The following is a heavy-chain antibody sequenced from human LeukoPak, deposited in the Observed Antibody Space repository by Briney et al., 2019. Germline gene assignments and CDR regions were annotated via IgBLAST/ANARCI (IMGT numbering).Heavy chain of an antibody. CDR2: INTSGSST. CDR3: ARSNHADDF. V-gene: IGHV3-74*03. Sequence: GGSVRLSCAASGFTFSDYGMHWVRQVPGKGLVWVSRINTSGSSTTYADSVKGRFTISRDNAKNTLYLQMDSLRAEDTGVYYCARSNHADDFWGQGTLVTVSS. D-gene: IGHD1-14*01. CDR1: GFTFSDYG. J-gene: IGHJ4*02.